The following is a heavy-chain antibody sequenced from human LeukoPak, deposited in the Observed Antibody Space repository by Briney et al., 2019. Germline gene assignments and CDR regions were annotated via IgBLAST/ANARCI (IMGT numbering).Heavy chain of an antibody. D-gene: IGHD6-19*01. CDR2: INPNSGNT. Sequence: ASVKVSCKASGYTFTNHDINWVRQATGQGLEWVGWINPNSGNTNYAQKLQGRVTMTTDTSTSTAYTELRSLRPDDTAVYYCARDLGSGWQRNFDYWGQGTLVTVSS. CDR3: ARDLGSGWQRNFDY. CDR1: GYTFTNHD. V-gene: IGHV1-18*01. J-gene: IGHJ4*02.